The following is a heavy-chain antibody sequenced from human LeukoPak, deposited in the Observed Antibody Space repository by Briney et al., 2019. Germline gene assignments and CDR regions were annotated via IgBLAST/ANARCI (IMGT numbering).Heavy chain of an antibody. J-gene: IGHJ6*03. Sequence: GGSLRLSCVASGFTFSSYWMSWVRQAPGKGLEWVANIKQDGSEKYYVDSMKGRFTISRDNAKNSLYLQMNSLRAEDTAVYYCARVGGMRTGTTYYYYMDVWGKGTTVTVSS. V-gene: IGHV3-7*01. CDR2: IKQDGSEK. CDR1: GFTFSSYW. CDR3: ARVGGMRTGTTYYYYMDV. D-gene: IGHD1-7*01.